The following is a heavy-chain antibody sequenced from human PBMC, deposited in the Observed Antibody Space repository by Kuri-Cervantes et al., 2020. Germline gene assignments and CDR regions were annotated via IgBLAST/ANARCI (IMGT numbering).Heavy chain of an antibody. D-gene: IGHD3-22*01. J-gene: IGHJ4*02. CDR1: GYTFTSYD. Sequence: ASVKVSCKASGYTFTSYDINWVRQATGQGLEWMGWMNPNSGNTGYAQKFQGRVTMTRNTSISTAYMELSSLRPEDTAVYYCVRESTTMTRNFDYWGQGTLVTVSS. V-gene: IGHV1-8*02. CDR3: VRESTTMTRNFDY. CDR2: MNPNSGNT.